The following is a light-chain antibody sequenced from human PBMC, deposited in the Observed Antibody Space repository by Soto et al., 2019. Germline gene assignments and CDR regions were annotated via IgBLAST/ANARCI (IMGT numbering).Light chain of an antibody. CDR1: RSFSSSY. V-gene: IGKV3-20*01. J-gene: IGKJ2*01. Sequence: EIVLTQSPGTLSLSPGERATLSCRASRSFSSSYLAWSQHKVGQAPRLLIYAASNRATGIPDRLSGSGSATEFTLTISRLEPEDSAVYYCHHYDSSHPYTFGQGTKLEIK. CDR3: HHYDSSHPYT. CDR2: AAS.